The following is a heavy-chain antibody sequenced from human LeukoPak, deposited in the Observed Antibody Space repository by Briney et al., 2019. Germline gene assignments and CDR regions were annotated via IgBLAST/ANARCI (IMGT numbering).Heavy chain of an antibody. Sequence: ASVKVSCKASGGTFSSYAISWVRQAPGQGLEWMGWISAYNGHTNYAQKLQGRVTMITDTSTSTAYMELRSLRSDDTAVYYCVRVLYSSSSWGYYYYYMDVWGKGTTVTVSS. J-gene: IGHJ6*03. V-gene: IGHV1-18*01. D-gene: IGHD6-6*01. CDR3: VRVLYSSSSWGYYYYYMDV. CDR2: ISAYNGHT. CDR1: GGTFSSYA.